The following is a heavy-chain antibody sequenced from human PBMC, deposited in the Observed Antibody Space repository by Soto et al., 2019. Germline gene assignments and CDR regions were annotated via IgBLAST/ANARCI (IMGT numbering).Heavy chain of an antibody. CDR1: GGPMTAYY. D-gene: IGHD6-19*01. J-gene: IGHJ4*02. V-gene: IGHV4-59*08. CDR3: ARQDPFNTGWHFDS. Sequence: SETLSLTCTVSGGPMTAYYWSWIRQPPGKGLEWLGNTYYYNGTSHYNPSVKSRVTISIDTSKNHFSLQLTSVTAADTAVYYCARQDPFNTGWHFDSWGQGALVTVSS. CDR2: TYYYNGTS.